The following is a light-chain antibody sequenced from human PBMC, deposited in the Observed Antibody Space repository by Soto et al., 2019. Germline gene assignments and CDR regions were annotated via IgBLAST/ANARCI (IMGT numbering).Light chain of an antibody. V-gene: IGKV3-11*01. CDR2: DAS. Sequence: EIVLTQSPATLSLSPGERATLSCRASQSVRSLLAWYQQKSGQPPRLLISDASNRATGVPARFSGSGSGTDFTLIISSLEPEDFAVYYCQQRSNWPPWTFGQGTKVEIK. CDR3: QQRSNWPPWT. J-gene: IGKJ1*01. CDR1: QSVRSL.